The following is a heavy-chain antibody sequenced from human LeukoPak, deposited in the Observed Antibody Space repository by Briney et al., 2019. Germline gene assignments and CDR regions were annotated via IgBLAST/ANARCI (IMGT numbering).Heavy chain of an antibody. V-gene: IGHV4-59*01. Sequence: ASETLSLTCTVSGGSINSYYWSWIRQPPGRGLEWIGYIFYTGSTNYNPSLQSRVTISVDTSRNQFSLTLSSVTAADTAVYFCASSSGYSSGWPTPWAFDIWGQGTMVTVSS. CDR2: IFYTGST. CDR1: GGSINSYY. D-gene: IGHD6-19*01. J-gene: IGHJ3*02. CDR3: ASSSGYSSGWPTPWAFDI.